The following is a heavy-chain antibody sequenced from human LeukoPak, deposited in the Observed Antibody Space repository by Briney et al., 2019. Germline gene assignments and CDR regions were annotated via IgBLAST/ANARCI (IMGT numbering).Heavy chain of an antibody. D-gene: IGHD3-3*01. CDR2: ISAYNGNT. J-gene: IGHJ4*02. Sequence: GASVKVSCKASGYTFTSYGISWVRQAPGQGLEWMGWISAYNGNTNYAQKLQGRVTMTTDTSTSTAYMELRSLRSDDTAVYYCARDYDFWSGYYGKYFDYWGQGTLVTVSS. CDR1: GYTFTSYG. CDR3: ARDYDFWSGYYGKYFDY. V-gene: IGHV1-18*01.